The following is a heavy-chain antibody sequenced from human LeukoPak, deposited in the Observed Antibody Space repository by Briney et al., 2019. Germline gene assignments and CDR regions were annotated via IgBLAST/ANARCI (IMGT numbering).Heavy chain of an antibody. J-gene: IGHJ2*01. CDR1: GVSISSYY. D-gene: IGHD6-13*01. CDR2: IYYSGST. V-gene: IGHV4-59*01. Sequence: SETLSLTCTVSGVSISSYYWSWIRQPPGKGLEWIGYIYYSGSTNYSPSLKSRLTISVDTSKNQFSLKLSSVTAADTAVYYCARTYGSSGLGYFDLWGRGTLVTVSS. CDR3: ARTYGSSGLGYFDL.